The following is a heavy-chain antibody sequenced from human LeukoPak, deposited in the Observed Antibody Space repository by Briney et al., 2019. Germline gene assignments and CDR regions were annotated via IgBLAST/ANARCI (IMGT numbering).Heavy chain of an antibody. Sequence: GGSLRLSCAASGFTFSSHVVHWVRQAPGKGLEWVAVIWYDGGNKYYADSVKGRFTISRDNSMNTLYLQMNSLRAEDTAVYYCARPQDSTLPYHYGMDVWGQGTTVTVSS. J-gene: IGHJ6*02. V-gene: IGHV3-33*01. CDR2: IWYDGGNK. D-gene: IGHD2/OR15-2a*01. CDR3: ARPQDSTLPYHYGMDV. CDR1: GFTFSSHV.